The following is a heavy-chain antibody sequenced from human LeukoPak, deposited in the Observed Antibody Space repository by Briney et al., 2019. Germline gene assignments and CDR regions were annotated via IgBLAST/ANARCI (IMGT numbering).Heavy chain of an antibody. J-gene: IGHJ4*02. Sequence: GGSLRLSCAASGFTFSSYEMNWVRQAPGKGLEWVSYISSSGSTIYYADSVKGRFTISRDNAKNSLYLQMNSLRAEDTAVYYCASLDYFDSSDYGDYWGQGTLVTVSS. CDR2: ISSSGSTI. D-gene: IGHD3-22*01. CDR3: ASLDYFDSSDYGDY. CDR1: GFTFSSYE. V-gene: IGHV3-48*03.